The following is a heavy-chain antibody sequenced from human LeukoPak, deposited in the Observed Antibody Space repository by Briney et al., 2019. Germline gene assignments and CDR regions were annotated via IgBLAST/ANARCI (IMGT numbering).Heavy chain of an antibody. CDR3: AKPHYDSSGYYYDAFDI. CDR2: ISGSGGST. D-gene: IGHD3-22*01. J-gene: IGHJ3*02. Sequence: GGSLRLSCAASGFTFSSYAMSWVRQAPGKGLEWVSAISGSGGSTYYADSVKGRFTISRDNSKNTLYLQMNSLRAEDTAVYYCAKPHYDSSGYYYDAFDIWGQGTMVTVSS. CDR1: GFTFSSYA. V-gene: IGHV3-23*01.